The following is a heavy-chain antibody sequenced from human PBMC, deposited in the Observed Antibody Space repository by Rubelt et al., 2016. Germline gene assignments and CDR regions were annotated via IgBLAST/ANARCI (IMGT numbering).Heavy chain of an antibody. CDR2: VFYSGST. Sequence: QVQLQQWGAGLLKPSETLSLTCAVYGGSFSGYYWSWIRQPPGKGPEWIGYVFYSGSTIYNPSLKSRVTISIDTSTSQFSLRRTSMTAADQAVYYCARGPATAYGNLDYWGQGTLVTVSS. V-gene: IGHV4-34*11. CDR1: GGSFSGYY. D-gene: IGHD6-13*01. J-gene: IGHJ4*02. CDR3: ARGPATAYGNLDY.